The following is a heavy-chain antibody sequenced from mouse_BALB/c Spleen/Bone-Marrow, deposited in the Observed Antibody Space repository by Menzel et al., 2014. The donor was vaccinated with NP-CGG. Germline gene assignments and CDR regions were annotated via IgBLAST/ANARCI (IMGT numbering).Heavy chain of an antibody. CDR1: GYSFTTYY. V-gene: IGHV1S135*01. D-gene: IGHD4-1*01. CDR2: IDPFNGAT. Sequence: EVQLQQSGPELMKPGASVKISCEASGYSFTTYYMHWVKQSHGKSLEWIGYIDPFNGATSYNQKFKGKATLTVDKSSSTAYMHLSSLTSEDSAVYYCARNWDVDYWGQGTTLTVSS. CDR3: ARNWDVDY. J-gene: IGHJ2*01.